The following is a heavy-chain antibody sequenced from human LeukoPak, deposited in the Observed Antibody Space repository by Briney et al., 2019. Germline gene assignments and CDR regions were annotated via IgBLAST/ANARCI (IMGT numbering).Heavy chain of an antibody. Sequence: GGSLRLSCAASGFTFSSYSMNWVRQAPGKGLEWVSSISSSSSYIYYADSVKGRFTISRDNSKNTLYLQMNSLRAEDTAVYYCAKAGVVPAAIVDYWGQGTLVTVSS. CDR3: AKAGVVPAAIVDY. CDR2: ISSSSSYI. CDR1: GFTFSSYS. D-gene: IGHD2-2*02. J-gene: IGHJ4*02. V-gene: IGHV3-21*01.